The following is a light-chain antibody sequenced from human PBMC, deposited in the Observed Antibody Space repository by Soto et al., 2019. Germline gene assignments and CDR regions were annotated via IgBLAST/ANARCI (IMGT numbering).Light chain of an antibody. Sequence: DIQMTQSPSTLSASVGDRVTITCRASQSISSWLAWYQQKPGKAPKLLIYKASSLESGVPSRFSGSRSGTEFTLTISSLQPADFATYYCQQYNSFSRTFGQGTKV. CDR2: KAS. J-gene: IGKJ1*01. CDR1: QSISSW. V-gene: IGKV1-5*03. CDR3: QQYNSFSRT.